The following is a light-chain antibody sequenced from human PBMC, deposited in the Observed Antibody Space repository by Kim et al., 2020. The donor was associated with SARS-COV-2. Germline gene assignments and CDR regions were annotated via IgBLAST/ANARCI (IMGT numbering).Light chain of an antibody. CDR3: AAWDDSLSGVV. Sequence: GQRVTISCSGSSSNIGSNYVYWYQQVPGTAPKLLIYSNNQRPSGVPDRFAGSKSGTSASLAISGLRSEDEAEYHCAAWDDSLSGVVFGGGTQLTVL. J-gene: IGLJ2*01. V-gene: IGLV1-47*02. CDR1: SSNIGSNY. CDR2: SNN.